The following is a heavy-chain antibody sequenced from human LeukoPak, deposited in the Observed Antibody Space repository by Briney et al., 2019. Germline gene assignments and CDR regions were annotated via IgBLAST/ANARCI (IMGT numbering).Heavy chain of an antibody. D-gene: IGHD2-15*01. CDR3: ARDFSGYDPVEYCSGGSCD. J-gene: IGHJ4*02. Sequence: PGGSLRLSCAASGFTFSDYYMSWIRQAPGKGLEWVSYISSIVSTIYYADSVKGRFTISRDNAKNSLYLQMNSLRAEDTAVYYCARDFSGYDPVEYCSGGSCDWGQGTLVTVSS. CDR1: GFTFSDYY. V-gene: IGHV3-11*01. CDR2: ISSIVSTI.